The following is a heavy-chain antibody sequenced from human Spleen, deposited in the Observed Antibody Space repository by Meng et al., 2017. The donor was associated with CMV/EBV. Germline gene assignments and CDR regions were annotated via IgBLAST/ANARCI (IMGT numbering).Heavy chain of an antibody. J-gene: IGHJ4*02. CDR2: ISSSSSYI. V-gene: IGHV3-21*01. CDR3: ARWLRRGFYYFDY. Sequence: EVQLVESGGGLVKPGGSLRLSCAASGFTFSSYSMNWVRQAPGKGLEWVSSISSSSSYIYYADSVKGRFTISRDNAKNSLYLQMNSLRAEDTAVYYCARWLRRGFYYFDYWGQGTLVTVS. D-gene: IGHD5-12*01. CDR1: GFTFSSYS.